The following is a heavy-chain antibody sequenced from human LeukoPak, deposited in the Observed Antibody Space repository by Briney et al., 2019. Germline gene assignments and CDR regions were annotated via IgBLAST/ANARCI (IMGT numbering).Heavy chain of an antibody. CDR3: AKEAPGDRYFDY. D-gene: IGHD3-22*01. CDR2: ISSSSSYI. J-gene: IGHJ4*02. V-gene: IGHV3-21*04. Sequence: GGSLRLSCAASGFTFSSYSMNWVRQAPGKGLEWVSSISSSSSYIYYADSVKGRFTISRDNSKNTLYLQMNSLRAEDTVVYYCAKEAPGDRYFDYWGQGTLVTVSS. CDR1: GFTFSSYS.